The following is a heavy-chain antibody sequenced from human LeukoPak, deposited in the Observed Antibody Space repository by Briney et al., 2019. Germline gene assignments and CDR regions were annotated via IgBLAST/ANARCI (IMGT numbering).Heavy chain of an antibody. CDR2: ISSSSSYI. D-gene: IGHD4-17*01. CDR3: ARDSSDGYYYYMDV. V-gene: IGHV3-21*01. J-gene: IGHJ6*03. Sequence: GGSLRLSCAASGFTVSSNYMSWVRQSPGKGLEWVSPISSSSSYIYYADSVKGRFTISRDNAKNSLYLQMNSLRAEDTAVYYCARDSSDGYYYYMDVWGKGTTVTVSS. CDR1: GFTVSSNY.